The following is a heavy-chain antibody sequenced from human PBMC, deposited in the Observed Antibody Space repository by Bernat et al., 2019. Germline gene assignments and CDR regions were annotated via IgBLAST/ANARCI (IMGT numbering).Heavy chain of an antibody. CDR2: ISYDGSNK. CDR3: AKDLGSTVTLVY. CDR1: GFTFSSYG. J-gene: IGHJ4*02. V-gene: IGHV3-30*18. D-gene: IGHD4-11*01. Sequence: QVQLVESGGGLVQPGRSLRLSCAASGFTFSSYGMHWVRQAPGKGLEWVAVISYDGSNKYYADSVKGRFTISRDNSKNTLYLQMNSLRAEDTAVYYCAKDLGSTVTLVYWGQGTLVTVSS.